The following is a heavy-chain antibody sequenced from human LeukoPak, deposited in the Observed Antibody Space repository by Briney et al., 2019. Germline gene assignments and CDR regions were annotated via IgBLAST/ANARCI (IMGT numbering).Heavy chain of an antibody. Sequence: SETLSLTCTISGGSVSDYYWSWIRQPPGKGLEWIGEINHSGSTNYNPSLKSRVTISVDTSKNQFSLKLSSVTAADTAVYYCASGYSSSGANWFDPWGQGTLVTVSS. V-gene: IGHV4-34*01. CDR1: GGSVSDYY. J-gene: IGHJ5*02. D-gene: IGHD6-6*01. CDR2: INHSGST. CDR3: ASGYSSSGANWFDP.